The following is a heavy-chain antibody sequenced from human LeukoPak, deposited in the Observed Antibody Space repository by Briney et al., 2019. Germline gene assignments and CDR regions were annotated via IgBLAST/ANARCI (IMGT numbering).Heavy chain of an antibody. D-gene: IGHD6-13*01. Sequence: PSETLSLTCTVSGGSISSSSYYWGWIRQPPGKGLEWIGSIYYSGSTYYNPSLKSRVTISVDTSKNQFSLKLSSVTAADTAVYYCARLTVGSSWFHDTSYYFDYWGQGTLVTVSS. CDR2: IYYSGST. CDR1: GGSISSSSYY. CDR3: ARLTVGSSWFHDTSYYFDY. V-gene: IGHV4-39*01. J-gene: IGHJ4*02.